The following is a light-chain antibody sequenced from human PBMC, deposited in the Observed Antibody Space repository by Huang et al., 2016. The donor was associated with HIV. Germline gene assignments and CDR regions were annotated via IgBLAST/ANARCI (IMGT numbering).Light chain of an antibody. J-gene: IGKJ2*01. Sequence: EIVFTQSPGTLALSPGARASLSCRASQSLRSRYFAWYQQKPGQAPRPLIYDTAIRATEMPDRFSGSGSGTDFTLTISRLEPEDFAIYYCQQYGSSPPYTFGQGTKLEIK. CDR3: QQYGSSPPYT. CDR2: DTA. CDR1: QSLRSRY. V-gene: IGKV3-20*01.